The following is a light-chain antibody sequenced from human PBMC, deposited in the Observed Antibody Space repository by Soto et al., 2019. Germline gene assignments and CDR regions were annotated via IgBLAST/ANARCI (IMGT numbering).Light chain of an antibody. CDR3: SSFTSNRIYV. J-gene: IGLJ1*01. Sequence: QSVLTQPTSVSGSPGQSITISCTGNHNDIGTYDYVSWYQQHPGRAPRLLIHGVTTRPSGISDRFSASKSGLTASLTISGLQPGDEADYYCSSFTSNRIYVVGPGTKV. CDR1: HNDIGTYDY. V-gene: IGLV2-14*03. CDR2: GVT.